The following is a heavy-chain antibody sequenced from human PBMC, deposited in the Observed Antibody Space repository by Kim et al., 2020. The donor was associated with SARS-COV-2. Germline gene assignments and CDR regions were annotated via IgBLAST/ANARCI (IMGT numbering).Heavy chain of an antibody. CDR1: GFTFSRSW. CDR3: VKALGSRPEGY. J-gene: IGHJ4*02. V-gene: IGHV3-7*01. CDR2: IKNVGNEK. Sequence: GGSLRLSREASGFTFSRSWMNWVRQTPGKGLEWVANIKNVGNEKNYVDSVKGRFTISRDNSENSVYLQMNSLRAEDTAVYYCVKALGSRPEGYWGQGTLVTVSS. D-gene: IGHD2-2*01.